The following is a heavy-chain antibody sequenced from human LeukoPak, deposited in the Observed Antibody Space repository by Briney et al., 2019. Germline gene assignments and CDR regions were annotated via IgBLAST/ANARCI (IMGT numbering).Heavy chain of an antibody. V-gene: IGHV1-46*01. J-gene: IGHJ5*02. CDR3: ARVARITMIVVVISRGPLSFDP. D-gene: IGHD3-22*01. CDR2: INPSGGST. CDR1: GYTFTSYY. Sequence: GASVKVSCKASGYTFTSYYMHWVRQAPGQGLEWMGIINPSGGSTSYAQKFQGRVTMTRDMSTSTVYMELSSLRSEDTAVHYCARVARITMIVVVISRGPLSFDPWGQGTLVTVSS.